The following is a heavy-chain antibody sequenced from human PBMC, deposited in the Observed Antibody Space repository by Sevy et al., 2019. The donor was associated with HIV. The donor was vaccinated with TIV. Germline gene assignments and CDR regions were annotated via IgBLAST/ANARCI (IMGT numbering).Heavy chain of an antibody. CDR2: IDHSGST. Sequence: SETLSLTCAVSGYSVSSGYYWGWLRQPPGKGLEWIGSIDHSGSTYYNPSLKSRVTISEDTSKNQFSLKLSSVTAADTAVYYCVSFGRLLIISGDAFEIWGQGTMVTVSS. J-gene: IGHJ3*02. CDR3: VSFGRLLIISGDAFEI. V-gene: IGHV4-38-2*01. CDR1: GYSVSSGYY. D-gene: IGHD3-9*01.